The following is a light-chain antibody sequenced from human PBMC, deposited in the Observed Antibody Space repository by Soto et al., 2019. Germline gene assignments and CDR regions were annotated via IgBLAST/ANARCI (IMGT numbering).Light chain of an antibody. CDR3: QQYNDWPRWT. Sequence: EVVMTQSPATLSVSPWERATLSCRTSQSVNSDLAWYQQKPGQPPRLLIYGASNRALGVPARFSGSGSGTEFTLSISSLQSEDFAIYYCQQYNDWPRWTFGQGTK. V-gene: IGKV3-15*01. CDR2: GAS. J-gene: IGKJ1*01. CDR1: QSVNSD.